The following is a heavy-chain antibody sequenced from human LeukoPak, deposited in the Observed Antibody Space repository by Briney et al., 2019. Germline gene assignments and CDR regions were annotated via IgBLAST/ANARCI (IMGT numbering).Heavy chain of an antibody. Sequence: SETLSLTCTVSGGSISSYYWGWIRQPPGKGLEWIGYIYYSGSTNYNPSLKSRVTISVDTSKNQFSLKLSSVTAADTAVYYCARVNDYGDYFDYWGQGTLVTVSS. V-gene: IGHV4-59*01. J-gene: IGHJ4*02. CDR3: ARVNDYGDYFDY. CDR1: GGSISSYY. CDR2: IYYSGST. D-gene: IGHD4-17*01.